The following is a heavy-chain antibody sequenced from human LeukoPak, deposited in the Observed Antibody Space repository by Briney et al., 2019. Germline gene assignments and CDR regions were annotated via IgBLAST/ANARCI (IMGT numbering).Heavy chain of an antibody. J-gene: IGHJ4*02. CDR3: ASVYSGSYSPFDY. D-gene: IGHD1-26*01. CDR1: GFTFSSYG. Sequence: GGSLRLSCAASGFTFSSYGMHWVRQAPGKGLEWVAVISYDGSNKYYADSVKGRFTISRDNSKNTLYLQMNSLRAEDTAVYYCASVYSGSYSPFDYWGQGTLVTVSS. CDR2: ISYDGSNK. V-gene: IGHV3-30*03.